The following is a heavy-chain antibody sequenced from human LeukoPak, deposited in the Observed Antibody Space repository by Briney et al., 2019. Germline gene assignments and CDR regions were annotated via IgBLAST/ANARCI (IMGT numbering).Heavy chain of an antibody. CDR3: ARVQVGATDY. CDR1: GYTFTDYY. Sequence: ASVKVSCKASGYTFTDYYMHWVQQAPGKGLEWVGRVDPEDGETIYAEKFQGRVTITADTSTDTAYMELSSLRSEDTAVYYCARVQVGATDYWGQGTLVTVSS. J-gene: IGHJ4*02. D-gene: IGHD1-26*01. CDR2: VDPEDGET. V-gene: IGHV1-69-2*01.